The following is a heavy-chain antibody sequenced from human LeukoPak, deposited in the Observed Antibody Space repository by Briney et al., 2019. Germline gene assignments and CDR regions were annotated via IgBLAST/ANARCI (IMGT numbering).Heavy chain of an antibody. Sequence: GGSLTLSCAAYGFTLSNYWLSRVRQAPGKGLERVANIKQDGSAKYYVDSVKGRFTISRDNAKNSLYLQMDSLRAEDTAVYYCARIKDSSTRFDYWGQGTLVTVSS. D-gene: IGHD6-19*01. CDR2: IKQDGSAK. CDR3: ARIKDSSTRFDY. CDR1: GFTLSNYW. J-gene: IGHJ4*02. V-gene: IGHV3-7*01.